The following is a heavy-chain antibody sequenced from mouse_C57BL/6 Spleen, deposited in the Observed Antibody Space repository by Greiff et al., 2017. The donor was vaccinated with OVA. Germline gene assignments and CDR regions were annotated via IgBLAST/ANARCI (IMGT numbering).Heavy chain of an antibody. J-gene: IGHJ1*03. CDR3: ARNYYGSRRYFDV. D-gene: IGHD1-1*01. V-gene: IGHV1-69*01. CDR2: IDPSDSYT. CDR1: GYTFTSYW. Sequence: VQLQQPGAELVMPGASVKLSCKASGYTFTSYWMHWVKQRPGQGLEWIGEIDPSDSYTNYNQKFKGKSTLTVDKSSSTAYMQLSSLTSEDSAVYYCARNYYGSRRYFDVWGTGTTVTVAS.